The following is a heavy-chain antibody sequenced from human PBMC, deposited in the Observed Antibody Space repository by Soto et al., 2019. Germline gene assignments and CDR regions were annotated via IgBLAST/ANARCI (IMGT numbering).Heavy chain of an antibody. Sequence: LSLTCTVSGGSISSYYWSWIRQPPGKGLEWIGYIYYSGSTNYNPSLKSRVTISVDTSKNQFSLKLSSVTAADTAVYYCARQVTSGTSLYYFDYWGQGTLVTVSS. D-gene: IGHD1-7*01. CDR1: GGSISSYY. CDR2: IYYSGST. CDR3: ARQVTSGTSLYYFDY. V-gene: IGHV4-59*01. J-gene: IGHJ4*02.